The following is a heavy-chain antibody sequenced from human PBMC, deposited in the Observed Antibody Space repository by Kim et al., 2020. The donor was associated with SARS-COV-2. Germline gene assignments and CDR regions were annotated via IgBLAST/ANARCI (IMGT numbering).Heavy chain of an antibody. Sequence: NTSLKNGFTISIDTYKNQFSLKLSSVTAADTAVYYCARGPPIGGGDCFAHWGQGTLVTVSS. CDR3: ARGPPIGGGDCFAH. J-gene: IGHJ4*02. V-gene: IGHV4-30-2*05. D-gene: IGHD2-21*02.